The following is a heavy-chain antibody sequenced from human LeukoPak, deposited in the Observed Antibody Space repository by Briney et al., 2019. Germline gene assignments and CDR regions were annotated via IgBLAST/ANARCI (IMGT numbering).Heavy chain of an antibody. D-gene: IGHD3-9*01. V-gene: IGHV1-18*01. J-gene: IGHJ6*03. CDR3: ARGAYYDILTGNYYYYYYMGV. Sequence: ASVTVSCKASGYTFTSYGISWVRQAPGQGLEWMGWISAYNGNTNYAQKLQGRVTMTTDTSTSTAYMELRSLRSDDTAVYYCARGAYYDILTGNYYYYYYMGVWGKGTTVTISS. CDR1: GYTFTSYG. CDR2: ISAYNGNT.